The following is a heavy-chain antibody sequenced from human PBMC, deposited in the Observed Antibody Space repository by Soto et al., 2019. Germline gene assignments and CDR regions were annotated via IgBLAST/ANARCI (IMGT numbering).Heavy chain of an antibody. J-gene: IGHJ6*03. V-gene: IGHV3-30*18. CDR2: ISYDGNNK. Sequence: QVQLVESGGGVVQSGRSLRLSCAASGFTFSIYGIHWVRQAPGKGLEWVAVISYDGNNKYYADSVKGRFTISRDNSKNTLSLQMDSLRAEDTAVYYCAKDYGSRSNDYYYMDVWGKGTTVTVSS. D-gene: IGHD3-16*01. CDR3: AKDYGSRSNDYYYMDV. CDR1: GFTFSIYG.